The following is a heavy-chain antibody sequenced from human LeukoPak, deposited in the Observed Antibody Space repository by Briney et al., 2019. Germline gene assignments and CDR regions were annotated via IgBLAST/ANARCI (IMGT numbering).Heavy chain of an antibody. Sequence: GGSLRLSCAASGFTFSDYYMNWVRQAPGKGLEWVSSISSSSSSYIYYADSVKGRFTISRDNAKNSLYLQMNSLRAEDTAVYYCARSLAYCGGDSYSLLSRFDPWGQGTLVTVSS. CDR2: ISSSSSSYI. CDR3: ARSLAYCGGDSYSLLSRFDP. V-gene: IGHV3-21*01. J-gene: IGHJ5*02. CDR1: GFTFSDYY. D-gene: IGHD2-21*02.